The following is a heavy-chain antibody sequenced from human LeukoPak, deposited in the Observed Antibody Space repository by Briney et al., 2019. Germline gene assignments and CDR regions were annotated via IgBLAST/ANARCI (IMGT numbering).Heavy chain of an antibody. CDR3: AREGGATVTNLGAFDI. V-gene: IGHV1-69*13. CDR2: IIPIFGTA. J-gene: IGHJ3*02. Sequence: SVKVSCKASGGTFSSYAISWVRQAPGQGLGWMGRIIPIFGTANYAQKFQGRVTITADESTSTAYMELSSLRSEDTAVYYCAREGGATVTNLGAFDIWGQGTMVTVSS. D-gene: IGHD4-17*01. CDR1: GGTFSSYA.